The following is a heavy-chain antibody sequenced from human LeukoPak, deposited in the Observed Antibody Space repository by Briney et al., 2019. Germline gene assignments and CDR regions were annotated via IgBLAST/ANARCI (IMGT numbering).Heavy chain of an antibody. CDR3: ARGNIVVGPMDV. D-gene: IGHD2-2*01. V-gene: IGHV4-34*01. CDR1: GGSFSGYY. CDR2: INHSGST. J-gene: IGHJ6*02. Sequence: PSETLSLTRAVYGGSFSGYYWSWIRQPPGKGLEWIGEINHSGSTNYNPSLKSRVTISVDTSKNQFSLKLSSVTAADTAVYYCARGNIVVGPMDVWGQGTTVTVSS.